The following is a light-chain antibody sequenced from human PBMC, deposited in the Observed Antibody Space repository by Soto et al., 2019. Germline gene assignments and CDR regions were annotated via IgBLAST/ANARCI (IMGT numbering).Light chain of an antibody. J-gene: IGKJ2*01. Sequence: DIQMTQSPSTLSASVGDRVTITCRASQSISTWLAWYQQKPWKAPNLLIYKASSLESGIPSRFSGSGSGTEFTLTISSLQPDDFATDYCQPYNNYFYTFGQGTKLEIK. CDR1: QSISTW. V-gene: IGKV1-5*03. CDR2: KAS. CDR3: QPYNNYFYT.